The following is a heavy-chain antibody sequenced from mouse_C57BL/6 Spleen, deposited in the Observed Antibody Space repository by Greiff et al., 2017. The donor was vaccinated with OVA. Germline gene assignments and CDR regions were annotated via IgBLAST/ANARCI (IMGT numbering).Heavy chain of an antibody. V-gene: IGHV1-54*01. CDR3: AREHYYGRSGGDY. Sequence: QVQLQQSGAELVRPGTSVKVSCKASGYAFTNYLIEWVQQRPGQGLEWIGVINPGSGGTNYTEKFKGKATLTADKSSSTAYLPLSRLTSEDSAVYVCAREHYYGRSGGDYWGQGTTLTVSS. D-gene: IGHD1-1*01. CDR2: INPGSGGT. CDR1: GYAFTNYL. J-gene: IGHJ2*01.